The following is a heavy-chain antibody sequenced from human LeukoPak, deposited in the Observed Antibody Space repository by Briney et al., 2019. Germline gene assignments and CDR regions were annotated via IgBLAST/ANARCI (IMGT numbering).Heavy chain of an antibody. J-gene: IGHJ3*02. D-gene: IGHD3-10*01. Sequence: GGSLRLSFADSGFTFSSYAMSWVRQAPGKGLEWVSAISGSGGSTYYADSVKGRFTISRDNSKNTVYLQMNSLRAEDTAVYYCAKCVTMVRGVIYGMAFDIWGQGTMVTVSS. CDR2: ISGSGGST. CDR3: AKCVTMVRGVIYGMAFDI. V-gene: IGHV3-23*01. CDR1: GFTFSSYA.